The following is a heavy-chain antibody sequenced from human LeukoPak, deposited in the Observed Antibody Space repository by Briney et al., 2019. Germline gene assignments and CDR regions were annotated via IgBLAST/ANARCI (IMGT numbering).Heavy chain of an antibody. Sequence: GSLRLSCAASGFTVSSNYMSWVRQAPGKGLEWVSVIYSGGSTYYADSVKSRFTISRDNSKNTLYLQMNSLRAEDTAVYYCARAAAAAGILFDYWGQGTLVTVSS. J-gene: IGHJ4*02. D-gene: IGHD6-13*01. V-gene: IGHV3-53*01. CDR2: IYSGGST. CDR3: ARAAAAAGILFDY. CDR1: GFTVSSNY.